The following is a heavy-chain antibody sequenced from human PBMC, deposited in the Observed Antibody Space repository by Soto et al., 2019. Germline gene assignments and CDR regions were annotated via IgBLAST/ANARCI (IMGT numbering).Heavy chain of an antibody. J-gene: IGHJ6*02. CDR3: ARLLVLDYYYGMDV. CDR1: GGTFRSYT. CDR2: IIPILGIA. Sequence: QVQLVQSGAEVKKPGSSVKVYCKASGGTFRSYTISWVRQAPGQGREWMGRIIPILGIANYAQKFQGRVTITADKSTSTVYMELSSLRSEDTAVYYCARLLVLDYYYGMDVWGQGTTVTVSS. V-gene: IGHV1-69*02. D-gene: IGHD6-13*01.